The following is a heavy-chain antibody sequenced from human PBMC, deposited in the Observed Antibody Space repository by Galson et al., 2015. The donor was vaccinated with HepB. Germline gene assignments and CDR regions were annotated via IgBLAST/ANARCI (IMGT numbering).Heavy chain of an antibody. Sequence: SLRLSCAASGFNFGNYSMNWVRQAPGKGLQWVAYIGWSGSRKYYSDSVRGRFTVSKDNAKNSLYLQMNSLRDEDTAVYYCVGQKLPRYYGMDIWGQGTTVTVAS. CDR3: VGQKLPRYYGMDI. V-gene: IGHV3-48*02. J-gene: IGHJ6*02. D-gene: IGHD1-26*01. CDR1: GFNFGNYS. CDR2: IGWSGSRK.